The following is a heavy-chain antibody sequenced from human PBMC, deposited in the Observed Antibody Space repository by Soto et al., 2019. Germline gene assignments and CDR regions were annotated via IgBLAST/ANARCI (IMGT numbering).Heavy chain of an antibody. CDR2: IYSKAGKM. J-gene: IGHJ4*02. V-gene: IGHV1-18*01. D-gene: IGHD2-15*01. CDR3: ARDIAFAIDY. CDR1: GYTFNDFG. Sequence: QVHLLQSGAEVHKPGASVKVSCKTSGYTFNDFGITWVQQAPGLGLEWLGWIYSKAGKMNFAPKFQNRVIMTTDTSTSTAFMELTSLTFDDSAIYFCARDIAFAIDYWGQGTLVTVS.